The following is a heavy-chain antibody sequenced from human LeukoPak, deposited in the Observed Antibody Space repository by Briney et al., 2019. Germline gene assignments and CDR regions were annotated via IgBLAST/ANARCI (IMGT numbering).Heavy chain of an antibody. Sequence: GGSLRLSCAASGFIFSSYWMHWVRQAPGMGLVWVSRVNSGGISTSYADSVKGRFTISRDNAENTLYLQMNGLRAEDTAVYYCARGLLTYYYDGSGSSADIDYWGRGTLVTVSS. CDR2: VNSGGIST. D-gene: IGHD3-22*01. CDR1: GFIFSSYW. CDR3: ARGLLTYYYDGSGSSADIDY. V-gene: IGHV3-74*01. J-gene: IGHJ4*02.